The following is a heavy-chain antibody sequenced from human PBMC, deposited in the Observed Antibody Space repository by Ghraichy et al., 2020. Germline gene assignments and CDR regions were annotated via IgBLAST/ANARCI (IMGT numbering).Heavy chain of an antibody. J-gene: IGHJ4*02. CDR2: INHSGST. D-gene: IGHD6-25*01. V-gene: IGHV4-34*01. CDR1: GGSFSGYY. Sequence: SETLSLTCAVYGGSFSGYYWSWIRQPPGKGLEWIGEINHSGSTNYNPSLKSRVTISVDTSKNQFSLKLSSVTAADTAVYYCARGRLFDYWGQGTLVTVSS. CDR3: ARGRLFDY.